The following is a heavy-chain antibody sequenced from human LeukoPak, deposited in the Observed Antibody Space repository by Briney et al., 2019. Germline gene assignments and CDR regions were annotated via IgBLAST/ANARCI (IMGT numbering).Heavy chain of an antibody. V-gene: IGHV5-51*01. D-gene: IGHD6-25*01. J-gene: IGHJ4*02. CDR2: IYPGDSDT. CDR1: GYRFPSYW. CDR3: ARLFSDYLSSFDY. Sequence: GESLKISCKGSGYRFPSYWIGWVRQMPGKGLKWMGIIYPGDSDTRYSPSFQGQVTISADKSISTAYLQWSSLKASDTAMYYCARLFSDYLSSFDYWGQGTLVTISS.